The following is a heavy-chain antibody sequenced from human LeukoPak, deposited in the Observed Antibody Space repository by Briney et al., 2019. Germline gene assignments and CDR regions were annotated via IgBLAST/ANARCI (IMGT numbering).Heavy chain of an antibody. CDR1: GYTFISYG. CDR2: ISAYNGNT. J-gene: IGHJ5*02. V-gene: IGHV1-18*01. D-gene: IGHD2-15*01. Sequence: ASVKVSCKASGYTFISYGISWVRQAPGQGLEWMGWISAYNGNTNYAQKLQGRVTMTTDTSTSTAYMELRSLRSDDTAVYYCARDRAHLGYCSGGSCSNWFDPWGQGTLVTVSS. CDR3: ARDRAHLGYCSGGSCSNWFDP.